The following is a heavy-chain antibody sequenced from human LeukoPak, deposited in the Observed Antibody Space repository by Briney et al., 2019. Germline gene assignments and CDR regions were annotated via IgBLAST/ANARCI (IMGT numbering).Heavy chain of an antibody. CDR2: INPNSGGT. CDR1: GYTFTGYY. Sequence: ASVKVSCKASGYTFTGYYMHWVRQAPGQGLEWMGWINPNSGGTNYAQMFQGRVTMTRDTSISAAYMELSRLRSDDTAVYYCARDHGSGSYDVWGQGTLVTVSS. D-gene: IGHD3-10*01. CDR3: ARDHGSGSYDV. V-gene: IGHV1-2*02. J-gene: IGHJ4*02.